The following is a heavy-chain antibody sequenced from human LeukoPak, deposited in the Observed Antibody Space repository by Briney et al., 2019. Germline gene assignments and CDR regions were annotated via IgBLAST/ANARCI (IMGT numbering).Heavy chain of an antibody. CDR3: ARVVLLGFGELFDY. D-gene: IGHD3-10*01. CDR1: GYSISSGYY. Sequence: SETLSLTCTVSGYSISSGYYWGWIRQPPGKGLEWIGSIYHSGSTYYNPSLKSRVTISVDTSKNQFSLKLSSVTAADTAVYYCARVVLLGFGELFDYWGQGTLVTVSS. V-gene: IGHV4-38-2*02. J-gene: IGHJ4*02. CDR2: IYHSGST.